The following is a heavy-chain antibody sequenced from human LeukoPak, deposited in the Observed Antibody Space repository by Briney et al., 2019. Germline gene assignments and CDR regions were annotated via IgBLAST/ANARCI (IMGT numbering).Heavy chain of an antibody. J-gene: IGHJ4*02. CDR1: GFTFTSHA. D-gene: IGHD3-22*01. CDR3: ARDIDDSSGYYPDY. Sequence: GGSLRLSCAASGFTFTSHAMHWVRQAPGKGLEWAAVIASDGRDKHYADSVKGRFTISRDNAKNSLYLQMNSLRAEDTAVYYCARDIDDSSGYYPDYWGQGTLVTVSS. V-gene: IGHV3-30*04. CDR2: IASDGRDK.